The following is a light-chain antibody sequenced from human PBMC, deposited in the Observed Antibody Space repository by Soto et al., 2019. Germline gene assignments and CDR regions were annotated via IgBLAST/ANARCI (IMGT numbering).Light chain of an antibody. CDR2: AAS. CDR3: QQANSFPFT. CDR1: QGISSW. Sequence: DIQMTQSPSSVSAFVGDRVTITCRASQGISSWLGWYQQKPGKAPKLMSYAASSLQSGVQLRFSGSGSGTDFTLTISSLQPEDFATYYCQQANSFPFTFGGGTKVEIK. J-gene: IGKJ4*01. V-gene: IGKV1D-12*01.